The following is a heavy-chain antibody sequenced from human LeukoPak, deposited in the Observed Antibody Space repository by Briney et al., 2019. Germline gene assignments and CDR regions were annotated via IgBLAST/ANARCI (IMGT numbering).Heavy chain of an antibody. V-gene: IGHV3-21*05. CDR2: ISSSSSYT. CDR1: GFTFSSYS. J-gene: IGHJ4*02. CDR3: ASRGSSIGY. D-gene: IGHD6-6*01. Sequence: GGSLRLSCAASGFTFSSYSMNWVRQAPGKGLEWVSYISSSSSYTNYADSVKGRFTISRDNAKNSLYLQMNSLRAEDTAVYYCASRGSSIGYWGQGTLVTVSS.